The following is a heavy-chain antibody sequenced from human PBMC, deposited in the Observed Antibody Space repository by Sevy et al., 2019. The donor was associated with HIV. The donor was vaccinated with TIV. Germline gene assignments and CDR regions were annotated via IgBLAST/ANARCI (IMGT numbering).Heavy chain of an antibody. CDR1: GFTFSGYA. Sequence: GGSLRLSCAASGFTFSGYAMTWVRQAPGKVLEWVSAISGSSGYTYYAHSVEGRFTIARDNSRNTLYLQMNSLSAEDTALYYCAKDRDYDSGGYKGYFFDSWGQGTLVTVSS. CDR2: ISGSSGYT. CDR3: AKDRDYDSGGYKGYFFDS. V-gene: IGHV3-23*01. D-gene: IGHD3-22*01. J-gene: IGHJ4*02.